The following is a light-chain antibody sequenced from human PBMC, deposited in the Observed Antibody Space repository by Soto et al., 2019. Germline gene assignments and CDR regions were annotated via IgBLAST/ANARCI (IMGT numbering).Light chain of an antibody. CDR3: QSYDCSPSGSVV. V-gene: IGLV1-40*01. Sequence: QSVLTQPPSVSGAPGQRVTISCTGSSSNIGAGYDVHWYQQLPGTAPNLLLYGNSNRPSGVPDRFSCSKSGTSASLAITGLQAEDEADYYCQSYDCSPSGSVVFGGGTQLTVL. J-gene: IGLJ2*01. CDR1: SSNIGAGYD. CDR2: GNS.